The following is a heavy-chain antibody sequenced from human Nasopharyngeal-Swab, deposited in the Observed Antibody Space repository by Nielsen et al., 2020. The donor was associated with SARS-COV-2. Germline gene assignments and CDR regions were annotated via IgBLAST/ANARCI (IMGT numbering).Heavy chain of an antibody. V-gene: IGHV3-30*03. Sequence: VRQAPGKGLEWVALISYDGNENYYADSLKGRFTISRDNAKNVLYLQVNSLRSEDTAVYYCAFGAFYFDHWGQGTLVTVSS. CDR2: ISYDGNEN. D-gene: IGHD3-3*01. J-gene: IGHJ4*02. CDR3: AFGAFYFDH.